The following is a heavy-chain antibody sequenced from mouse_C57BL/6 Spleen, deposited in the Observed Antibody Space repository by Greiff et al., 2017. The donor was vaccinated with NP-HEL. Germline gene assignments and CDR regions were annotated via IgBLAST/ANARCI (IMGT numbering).Heavy chain of an antibody. Sequence: EVQLQQSGAELVKPGASVKLSCTASGFNITDYYMHWVKQRPDQGLEWIGRIDPEDGDTTYAPKFQGKATITADTSSNTAYLQLSSLTSEDTAVYYWASSGHFAYWGQGTLVTVSA. CDR2: IDPEDGDT. CDR3: ASSGHFAY. J-gene: IGHJ3*01. D-gene: IGHD3-2*02. V-gene: IGHV14-2*01. CDR1: GFNITDYY.